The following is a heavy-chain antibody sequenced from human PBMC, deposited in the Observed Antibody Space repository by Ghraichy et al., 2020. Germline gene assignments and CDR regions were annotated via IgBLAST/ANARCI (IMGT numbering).Heavy chain of an antibody. D-gene: IGHD6-19*01. V-gene: IGHV3-7*01. CDR2: IIPDGNDK. CDR3: AASHHSSAWQ. CDR1: GFTCNDW. J-gene: IGHJ4*02. Sequence: GGSLRLSCAASGFTCNDWMSCVLQPPGKGLQWVADIIPDGNDKYYCDSAKGRFTISRDNAEKSLSLQMSSLRAGDTAVYYCAASHHSSAWQWGQGTLVTVSS.